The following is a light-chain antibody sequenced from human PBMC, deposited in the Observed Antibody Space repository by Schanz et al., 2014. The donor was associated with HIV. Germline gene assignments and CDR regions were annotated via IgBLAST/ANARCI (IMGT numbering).Light chain of an antibody. CDR2: GAS. CDR3: QQYSDWPPST. CDR1: QSVSTY. Sequence: EIVLTQSPVTLSLSPGERATLSCRASQSVSTYLAWYQQKPGQAPRLVIYGASTRATGIPARFSGSGSGTEFTLTISGLQSEDFALYYCQQYSDWPPSTFGQGTKVEIK. V-gene: IGKV3-15*01. J-gene: IGKJ2*01.